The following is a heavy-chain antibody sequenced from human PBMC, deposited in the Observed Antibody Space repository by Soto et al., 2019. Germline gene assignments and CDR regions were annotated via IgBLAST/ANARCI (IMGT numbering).Heavy chain of an antibody. V-gene: IGHV4-39*01. J-gene: IGHJ3*02. D-gene: IGHD2-15*01. CDR3: ARYCSGGSCRHDAFDI. CDR1: GGSISSSSYY. Sequence: SETLSLTCTVSGGSISSSSYYWGWIRQPPGKGLERIGSIYYSGSTYYNPSLKSRVTISVDTSKNQFSLKLSSVTAADTALYYCARYCSGGSCRHDAFDIWGQGTMVTVSS. CDR2: IYYSGST.